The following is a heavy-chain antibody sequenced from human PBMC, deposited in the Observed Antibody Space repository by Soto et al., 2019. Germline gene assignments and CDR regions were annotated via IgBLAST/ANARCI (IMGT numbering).Heavy chain of an antibody. D-gene: IGHD3-22*01. CDR3: ARSPAHSSGYYPY. Sequence: ASVKVSCKASGYTFTGYYMHWVRQAPGQGLEWMGWINPNSGGTNYAQKFQGWVTMTRDTSISTAYMELSRLRSDDTAVYYCARSPAHSSGYYPYWGQGTLVTVSS. CDR1: GYTFTGYY. CDR2: INPNSGGT. J-gene: IGHJ4*02. V-gene: IGHV1-2*04.